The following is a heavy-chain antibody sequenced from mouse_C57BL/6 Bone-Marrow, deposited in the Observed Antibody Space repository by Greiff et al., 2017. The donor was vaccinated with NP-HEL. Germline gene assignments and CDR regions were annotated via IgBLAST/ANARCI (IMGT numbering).Heavy chain of an antibody. CDR3: ASSGLSFDD. CDR2: IYPGDGDT. CDR1: GYAFSSSW. D-gene: IGHD2-2*01. V-gene: IGHV1-82*01. J-gene: IGHJ2*01. Sequence: VQLQQSGPELVKPGASVKISCKASGYAFSSSWMNWVKQRPGQGLEWIGRIYPGDGDTNYNGKFKGKATLTADKSSSTAYMQLSSLTSEDSAVYFGASSGLSFDDWGKGTTLTVSS.